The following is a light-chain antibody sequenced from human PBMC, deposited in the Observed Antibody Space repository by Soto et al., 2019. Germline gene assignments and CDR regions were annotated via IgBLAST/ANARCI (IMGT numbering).Light chain of an antibody. Sequence: DIQMTQSPSTLSASVGDRVSITCRASQSLNSLLAWYQQKPGRAPKLLIYDASTLESGVPSRFSGSGSGTEFTLTISSLQTDDFATYYCQQYNSYSSWTFGQGTKVAIK. J-gene: IGKJ1*01. CDR3: QQYNSYSSWT. CDR1: QSLNSL. V-gene: IGKV1-5*01. CDR2: DAS.